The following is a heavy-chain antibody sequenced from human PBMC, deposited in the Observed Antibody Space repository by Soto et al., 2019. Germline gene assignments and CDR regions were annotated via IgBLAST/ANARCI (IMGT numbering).Heavy chain of an antibody. V-gene: IGHV4-39*01. D-gene: IGHD1-1*01. J-gene: IGHJ4*02. Sequence: QLQLQESGPGLVKPSETLSLTCIVSGDSITSSNYYWVWVRQPPGKGLEWIGSMYYSGSTYYNASLNSRVTISVDTSKSQFFLKLSSVTAADTAVYYCATTTGYWGQGTLVTVSS. CDR2: MYYSGST. CDR3: ATTTGY. CDR1: GDSITSSNYY.